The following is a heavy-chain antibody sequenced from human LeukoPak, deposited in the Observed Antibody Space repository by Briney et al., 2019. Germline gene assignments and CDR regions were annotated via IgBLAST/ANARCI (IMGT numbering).Heavy chain of an antibody. CDR1: GGSISSYY. V-gene: IGHV4-59*08. D-gene: IGHD5-18*01. CDR3: ARLDVDTAMVTWFDP. CDR2: IYYSGST. J-gene: IGHJ5*02. Sequence: SETLSLTCTVSGGSISSYYWSWIRQPPGKGLEWIGYIYYSGSTNYNPSLKGRVTISVDTSKNQFSLKLSSVTAADTAVYYCARLDVDTAMVTWFDPWGQGTLVTVSS.